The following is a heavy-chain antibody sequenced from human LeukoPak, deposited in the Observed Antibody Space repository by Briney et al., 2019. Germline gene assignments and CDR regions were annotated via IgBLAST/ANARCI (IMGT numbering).Heavy chain of an antibody. CDR3: AKEVEYQLLQYYYYGMDV. Sequence: GGPLRLSCAASGFTFSSYGMHWVRQAPGKGLEWVAVISYDGSNKYYADSVKGRFTISRDNSKNTLYLQMNSLRAEDTAVYYCAKEVEYQLLQYYYYGMDVWGKGTTVTVSS. CDR2: ISYDGSNK. J-gene: IGHJ6*04. CDR1: GFTFSSYG. D-gene: IGHD2-2*01. V-gene: IGHV3-30*18.